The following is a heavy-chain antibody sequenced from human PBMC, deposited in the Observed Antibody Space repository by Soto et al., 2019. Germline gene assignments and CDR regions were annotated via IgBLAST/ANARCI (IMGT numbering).Heavy chain of an antibody. CDR2: ISSSSSYI. V-gene: IGHV3-21*01. J-gene: IGHJ6*02. Sequence: EVQLVESGGGLVKPGGSLRLSCAASGFTFSSYSMNWVRQAPGKGLEWVASISSSSSYIYYADSVKGRFTISRDNAKTSLYLQMNSLRAEDTAVYYCARDQVVYSSSFDVWGQGTTVTVSS. CDR1: GFTFSSYS. CDR3: ARDQVVYSSSFDV. D-gene: IGHD6-13*01.